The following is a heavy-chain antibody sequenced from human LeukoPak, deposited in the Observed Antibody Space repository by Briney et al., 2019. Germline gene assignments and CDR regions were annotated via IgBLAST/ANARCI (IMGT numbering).Heavy chain of an antibody. CDR2: ISYDGGNK. J-gene: IGHJ4*02. V-gene: IGHV3-30*04. D-gene: IGHD3-10*01. CDR1: GFTFSSYP. Sequence: GGSLRLSCAASGFTFSSYPLHWVRQAPGKGLEWVSLISYDGGNKYYADSVKGRFTISRDDSKNTLYLQMNSLRAEDTAVYHCARERRGYYGSGSYFDYWGQGTLVTVSS. CDR3: ARERRGYYGSGSYFDY.